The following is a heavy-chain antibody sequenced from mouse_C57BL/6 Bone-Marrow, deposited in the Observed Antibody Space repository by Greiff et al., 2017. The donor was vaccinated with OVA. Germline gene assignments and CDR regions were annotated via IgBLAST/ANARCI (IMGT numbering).Heavy chain of an antibody. CDR1: GFTFSSYA. J-gene: IGHJ1*03. CDR3: ASPYDYGGYWYFDV. CDR2: ISDGSSYT. V-gene: IGHV5-4*01. D-gene: IGHD2-4*01. Sequence: EVQLVESGGGLVKPGGSLKLSCAASGFTFSSYAMSWVRQTPEKRLEWVATISDGSSYTYYPDNVKGRFTISRDNATNNLYLQMSLLTSEDTAVYYCASPYDYGGYWYFDVWGTGTTVTVTS.